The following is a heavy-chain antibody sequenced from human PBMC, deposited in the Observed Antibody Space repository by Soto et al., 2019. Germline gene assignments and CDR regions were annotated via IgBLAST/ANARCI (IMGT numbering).Heavy chain of an antibody. CDR2: INPSGGST. CDR1: GYTCTSYY. Sequence: VSVEVSCKASGYTCTSYYMHWVRQAPGQGLEWMGIINPSGGSTSYAQKFQGRVTMTRDTSTSTVYMELSSLRSEDTAVYYCARGEQAVELDYWGQGTLVTVSS. J-gene: IGHJ4*02. D-gene: IGHD1-7*01. V-gene: IGHV1-46*01. CDR3: ARGEQAVELDY.